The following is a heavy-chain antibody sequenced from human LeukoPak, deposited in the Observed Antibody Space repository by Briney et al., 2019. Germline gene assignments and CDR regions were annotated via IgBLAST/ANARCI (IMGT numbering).Heavy chain of an antibody. V-gene: IGHV1-8*01. CDR2: MNPNSGST. J-gene: IGHJ4*02. D-gene: IGHD6-13*01. CDR3: ARERSSSWSNRGLDY. CDR1: GYTFASYD. Sequence: ASVKVSCKASGYTFASYDINWVRQATGQGLEWMGWMNPNSGSTGYAQKFQGRVTMTRNTSISTAYMELSSLRSEDTAEYYCARERSSSWSNRGLDYWGQGTLVTVSS.